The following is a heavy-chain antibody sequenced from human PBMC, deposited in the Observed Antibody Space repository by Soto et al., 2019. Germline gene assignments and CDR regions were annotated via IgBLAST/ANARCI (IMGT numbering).Heavy chain of an antibody. CDR1: GGSFSVYY. J-gene: IGHJ4*02. CDR2: INQSGST. V-gene: IGHV4-34*01. D-gene: IGHD6-13*01. Sequence: SETLSLTCAVYGGSFSVYYWTWIRQPPGKGLEWRGEINQSGSTDYNPSLKSRISISVDTHKKQFSLKMSSVTAADTSVYYCARVPGITTAGTTEPAFDYLGQGTLVTVSS. CDR3: ARVPGITTAGTTEPAFDY.